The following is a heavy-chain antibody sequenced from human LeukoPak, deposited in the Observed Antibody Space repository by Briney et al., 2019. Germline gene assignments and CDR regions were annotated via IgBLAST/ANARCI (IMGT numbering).Heavy chain of an antibody. CDR3: ARDWDYDYVWGGSQVIIDY. CDR2: IIPIFGTA. Sequence: SAKVSCKASGGTFSSYAISWVRQAPGQGLEWMGGIIPIFGTANYAQKFQGRVTMTTDTSTSTAYMELRSLRSDDTAVYYCARDWDYDYVWGGSQVIIDYWGQGTLVTVSS. CDR1: GGTFSSYA. D-gene: IGHD3-16*01. J-gene: IGHJ4*02. V-gene: IGHV1-69*05.